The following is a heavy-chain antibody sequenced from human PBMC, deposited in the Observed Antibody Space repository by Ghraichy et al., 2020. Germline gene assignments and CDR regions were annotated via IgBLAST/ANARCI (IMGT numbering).Heavy chain of an antibody. J-gene: IGHJ6*02. CDR2: IKQDGSEK. CDR1: GFTFSSYW. D-gene: IGHD1-7*01. Sequence: GGSLRLSCAASGFTFSSYWMSWVRQAPGKGLEWVANIKQDGSEKYYVDSVKGRFTISRDNAKNSLYLQMNSLRAEDTAVYYCARDRLELHHESYMDVWGQGTTVTVSS. CDR3: ARDRLELHHESYMDV. V-gene: IGHV3-7*01.